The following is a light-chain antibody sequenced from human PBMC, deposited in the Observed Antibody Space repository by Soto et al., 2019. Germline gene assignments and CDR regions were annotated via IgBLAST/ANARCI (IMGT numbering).Light chain of an antibody. CDR3: QQDYNLLCST. CDR1: QSVSSSY. CDR2: GAS. V-gene: IGKV3D-7*01. Sequence: PGERVTLSCRASQSVSSSYLTWYQQKPGQAPRLLIYGASTRATSIPARFSGSGSGTDFTLTISSLQPEDFAVYYCQQDYNLLCSTFGQGTKLEIK. J-gene: IGKJ2*02.